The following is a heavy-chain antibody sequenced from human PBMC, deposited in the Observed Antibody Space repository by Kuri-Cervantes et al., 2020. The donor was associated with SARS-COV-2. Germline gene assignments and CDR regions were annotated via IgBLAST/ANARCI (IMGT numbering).Heavy chain of an antibody. CDR2: ISGSGGST. Sequence: GESLKISFAAPGFTFSSYSMNWVRQAPGKGLEWVSAISGSGGSTYYADSVKGRFTISRDNSKNTLYLQMNSLRAEDTAVYYCAKDGAPYYYGSGSLFGMDVWGQETTVTVSS. CDR3: AKDGAPYYYGSGSLFGMDV. J-gene: IGHJ6*02. CDR1: GFTFSSYS. D-gene: IGHD3-10*01. V-gene: IGHV3-23*01.